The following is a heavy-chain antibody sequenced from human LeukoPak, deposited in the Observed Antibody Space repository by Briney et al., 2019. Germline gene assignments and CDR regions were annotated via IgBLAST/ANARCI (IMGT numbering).Heavy chain of an antibody. Sequence: ASVKVSCKASGYTFTSYFMHWVRQAPGQGLEWMGWISAYNGNTNYAQKLQGRVTMTTDTSTSTAYMELRSLRSDDTAVHYCARVPPITMVRGVPPWFDPWGQGTLVTVSS. CDR2: ISAYNGNT. CDR1: GYTFTSYF. J-gene: IGHJ5*02. D-gene: IGHD3-10*01. V-gene: IGHV1-18*04. CDR3: ARVPPITMVRGVPPWFDP.